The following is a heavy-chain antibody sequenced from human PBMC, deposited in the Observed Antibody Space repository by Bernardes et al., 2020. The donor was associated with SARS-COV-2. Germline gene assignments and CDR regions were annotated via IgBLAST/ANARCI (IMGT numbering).Heavy chain of an antibody. CDR3: ATERQSLTVFGVGHDAFDF. D-gene: IGHD3-3*01. CDR1: GFTFEDYT. CDR2: VSWAGSTT. Sequence: GGSLRLSCAASGFTFEDYTMHWVRQVPGKGLEWVSLVSWAGSTTNYADSVKGRFIISRDSSRNTVHLQMDSLRKEDTALYYCATERQSLTVFGVGHDAFDFWGQGTMGTVSA. J-gene: IGHJ3*01. V-gene: IGHV3-43*01.